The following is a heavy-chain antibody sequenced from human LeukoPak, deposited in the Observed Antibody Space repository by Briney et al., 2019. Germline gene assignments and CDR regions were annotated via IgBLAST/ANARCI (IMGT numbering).Heavy chain of an antibody. J-gene: IGHJ4*02. V-gene: IGHV3-23*01. CDR2: IIGSGGST. Sequence: PGGSLRLSCAASGFTFSSYAMNWVRQAPGKGLEWVSSIIGSGGSTYYADSVKGRFTISRDNSKNTLYLQMNSLRAEDTAVYYCAKDYYGSGSYYLGEIEFDSWGQGTLVTVSS. D-gene: IGHD3-10*01. CDR3: AKDYYGSGSYYLGEIEFDS. CDR1: GFTFSSYA.